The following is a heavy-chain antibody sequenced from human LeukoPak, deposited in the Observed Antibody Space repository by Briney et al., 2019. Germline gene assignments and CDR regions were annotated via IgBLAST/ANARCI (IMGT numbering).Heavy chain of an antibody. Sequence: PGGSLRLSCAASGFTFSTDNMNWVRQAPGKGLEWVSYITSSSSTIHYADSVKGRFTISRDNVKNSLHLQMNSLRDEDTAVYYCARSLPGGTLDYWGQGTLVTVSA. V-gene: IGHV3-48*02. D-gene: IGHD1-26*01. CDR1: GFTFSTDN. CDR3: ARSLPGGTLDY. CDR2: ITSSSSTI. J-gene: IGHJ4*02.